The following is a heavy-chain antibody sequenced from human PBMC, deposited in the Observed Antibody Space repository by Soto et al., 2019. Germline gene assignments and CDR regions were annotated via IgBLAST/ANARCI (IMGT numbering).Heavy chain of an antibody. CDR3: ARYCTHGVCSNPFYYYGMDV. CDR1: GVSISSDYYY. D-gene: IGHD2-8*01. J-gene: IGHJ6*02. Sequence: PSATLSLTCTFSGVSISSDYYYWSWILQPPGKVLGWIGHMYDRCSTFYNPSLESRVTMSVDTSKNQFSLRLSAVTAADTAVYYCARYCTHGVCSNPFYYYGMDVWGQGSTVTVSS. CDR2: MYDRCST. V-gene: IGHV4-30-4*02.